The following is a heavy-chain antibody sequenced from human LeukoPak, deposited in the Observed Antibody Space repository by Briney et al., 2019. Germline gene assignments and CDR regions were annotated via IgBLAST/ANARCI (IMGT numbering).Heavy chain of an antibody. Sequence: PSETLSLTCTVSGGSISSGGYYWSWIRQHPGKGLEWIGYIYYSGSTYYNPSLKSRVTISVDTSKNQFSLKLSSVTAADTAVYYCARGPSGSYSSVFDYWGQGTLVTVSS. CDR1: GGSISSGGYY. D-gene: IGHD1-26*01. CDR2: IYYSGST. J-gene: IGHJ4*02. V-gene: IGHV4-31*03. CDR3: ARGPSGSYSSVFDY.